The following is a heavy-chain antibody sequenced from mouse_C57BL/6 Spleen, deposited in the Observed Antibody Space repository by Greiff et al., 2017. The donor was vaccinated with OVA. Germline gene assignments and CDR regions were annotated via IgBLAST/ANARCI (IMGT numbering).Heavy chain of an antibody. CDR2: IDPSDSYT. CDR1: GYTFTSYW. Sequence: VQLQQPGAELVKPGASVKLSCKASGYTFTSYWMQWVKQRPGQGLEWIGEIDPSDSYTNYNQKFKGKATLTVDTSSSTAYMQLSSLTSDDSAVYYCARKGYYGSSYGNFDVWGTGTTVTVSS. D-gene: IGHD1-1*01. J-gene: IGHJ1*03. CDR3: ARKGYYGSSYGNFDV. V-gene: IGHV1-50*01.